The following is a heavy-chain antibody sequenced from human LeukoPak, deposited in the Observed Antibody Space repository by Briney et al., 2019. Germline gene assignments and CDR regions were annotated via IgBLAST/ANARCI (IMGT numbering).Heavy chain of an antibody. Sequence: GGSLRLSCAASGFSFISYGMHWVRQAPGKGLEWVGVISHDGRNKKYADSVKGRFTISRDNSKDTLYLQMNSLRDEDTAVYYCAKRPSDYGDYVTYFDYWGQGTLVTVSS. D-gene: IGHD4-17*01. CDR1: GFSFISYG. CDR2: ISHDGRNK. V-gene: IGHV3-30*18. CDR3: AKRPSDYGDYVTYFDY. J-gene: IGHJ4*02.